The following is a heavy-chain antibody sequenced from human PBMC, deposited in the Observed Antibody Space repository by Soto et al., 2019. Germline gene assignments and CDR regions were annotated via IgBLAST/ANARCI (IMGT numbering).Heavy chain of an antibody. D-gene: IGHD4-17*01. CDR3: AIAVTTVTTYDY. V-gene: IGHV4-31*03. CDR1: GGSISSGGYY. Sequence: PSETLSLTCTVSGGSISSGGYYWSWIRQHPGKGLEWIGYIYYSGSTYYNTSLKSRVTISVDTSKNQFSLKLSSVTAADTAVYYCAIAVTTVTTYDYWGQGTLVTVSS. CDR2: IYYSGST. J-gene: IGHJ4*02.